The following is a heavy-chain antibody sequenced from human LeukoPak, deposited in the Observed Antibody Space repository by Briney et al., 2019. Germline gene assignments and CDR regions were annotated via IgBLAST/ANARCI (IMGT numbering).Heavy chain of an antibody. CDR3: ARRSRDLHDAFDI. Sequence: ASVKVSCRASGYTFTGYYMHWVRQAPGQGLESMGWINPNSGGTNYAQKFQGRVTMTRDTSISTAYMELSRLRSDDTDVYYCARRSRDLHDAFDIWGQGTMVTVSS. CDR2: INPNSGGT. D-gene: IGHD4-11*01. V-gene: IGHV1-2*02. CDR1: GYTFTGYY. J-gene: IGHJ3*02.